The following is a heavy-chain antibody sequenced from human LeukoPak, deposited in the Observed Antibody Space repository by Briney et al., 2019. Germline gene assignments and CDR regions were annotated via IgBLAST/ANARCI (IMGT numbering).Heavy chain of an antibody. CDR1: GASITTYS. D-gene: IGHD2-21*01. CDR2: FSLGETT. V-gene: IGHV4-59*08. Sequence: SETLSLTCSVSGASITTYSWNWLRQSPGKGLEWIGYFSLGETTIYTPSLKSRVTISRDTSKNQVSLKLTSVTAADTAVYYCARWDELDWAFGTWGPGTLVTVSS. J-gene: IGHJ5*02. CDR3: ARWDELDWAFGT.